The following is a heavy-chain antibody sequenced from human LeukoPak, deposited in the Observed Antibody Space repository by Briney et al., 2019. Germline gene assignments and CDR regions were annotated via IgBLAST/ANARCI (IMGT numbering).Heavy chain of an antibody. CDR1: GYSFTSHW. D-gene: IGHD1-26*01. Sequence: GESLKISCKGSGYSFTSHWIAWVRQMPGKGLEWMGIIYPGDSDTRYSPSFQGQVTISADKSISTAYLQWSSLKASDTATYYCARSGIVGASLFDYWGQETLVTVSS. CDR2: IYPGDSDT. J-gene: IGHJ4*02. CDR3: ARSGIVGASLFDY. V-gene: IGHV5-51*01.